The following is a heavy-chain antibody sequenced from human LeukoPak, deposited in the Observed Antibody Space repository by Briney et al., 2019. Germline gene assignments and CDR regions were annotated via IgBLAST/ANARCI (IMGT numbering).Heavy chain of an antibody. CDR2: IYYSGST. V-gene: IGHV4-59*01. Sequence: SETLSLTCTVSGGSISSYYWSWIRQPPGKGLEWIGYIYYSGSTNYNPSLKSRVTISVDTSKNQFSLKLSSVTAADTAVYYCAALLRNCSGGSCYPGKRYFDYWGQGTLVTVSS. J-gene: IGHJ4*02. D-gene: IGHD2-15*01. CDR3: AALLRNCSGGSCYPGKRYFDY. CDR1: GGSISSYY.